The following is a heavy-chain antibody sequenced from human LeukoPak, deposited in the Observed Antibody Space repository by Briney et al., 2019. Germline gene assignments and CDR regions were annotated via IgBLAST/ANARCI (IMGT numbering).Heavy chain of an antibody. V-gene: IGHV1-46*01. D-gene: IGHD6-6*01. CDR1: GYTFTSYY. Sequence: ASVKVSCKASGYTFTSYYMHWVRQAPGQGLEWMGIINLSGGSTSYAQKFQGRVTMTRDTSTSTVYMELSSLRSEDTAVYYCARDCGSEYSSSSHGMDVWGQGTTVTVSS. CDR3: ARDCGSEYSSSSHGMDV. J-gene: IGHJ6*02. CDR2: INLSGGST.